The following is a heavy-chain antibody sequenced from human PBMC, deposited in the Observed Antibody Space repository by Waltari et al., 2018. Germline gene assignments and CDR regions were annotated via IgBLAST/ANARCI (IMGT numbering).Heavy chain of an antibody. CDR2: INPNRGGT. V-gene: IGHV1-2*01. CDR3: ARVRRYSSGRYATREDY. D-gene: IGHD6-19*01. Sequence: QVQLVQSGAEVKKPGASVKVSCKASGYTFTGYYLHWVRQAPGQGLEWMGRINPNRGGTNYAQKFQGRGTRTRDTSISTAYMELSRLRSDDTAVYYCARVRRYSSGRYATREDYWGQGTLVTVSS. J-gene: IGHJ4*02. CDR1: GYTFTGYY.